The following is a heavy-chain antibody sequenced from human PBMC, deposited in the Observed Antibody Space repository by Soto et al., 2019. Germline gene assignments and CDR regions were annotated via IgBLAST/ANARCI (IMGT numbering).Heavy chain of an antibody. CDR3: ALLSNLWPHWFDS. CDR1: GGSISGSNW. CDR2: IYHSGST. D-gene: IGHD3-3*02. Sequence: QVQLQESGPGLVKPSGTLSLTCAVSGGSISGSNWWGWVRQSPDKGLEWIGEIYHSGSTNYNPSLKSRLTIPVDKSKIQFSLTLSFVTAADTALYYFALLSNLWPHWFDSWGQGILVTVSS. J-gene: IGHJ5*01. V-gene: IGHV4-4*02.